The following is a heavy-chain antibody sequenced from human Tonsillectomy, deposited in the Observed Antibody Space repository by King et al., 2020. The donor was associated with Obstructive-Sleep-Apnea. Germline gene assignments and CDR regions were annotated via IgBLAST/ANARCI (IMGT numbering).Heavy chain of an antibody. CDR2: MFYSGST. J-gene: IGHJ6*02. Sequence: LQLQESGPGLVKPSETLSLTCTVSGDSISSTNYHWGWIRQPPGKGLEWIGSMFYSGSTDYNPSLKSRVSISADTSKNQFSLRLSSVTPADTAVYYCARRHFQLPTYYYYYGLDVWGQGTTVTVSS. CDR3: ARRHFQLPTYYYYYGLDV. CDR1: GDSISSTNYH. D-gene: IGHD2-2*01. V-gene: IGHV4-39*07.